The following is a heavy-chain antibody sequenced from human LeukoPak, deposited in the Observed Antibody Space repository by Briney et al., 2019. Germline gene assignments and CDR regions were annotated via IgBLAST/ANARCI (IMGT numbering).Heavy chain of an antibody. Sequence: GGSLRLSCAASGFTFGSYAMSWVRQAPGKGLEWVSSISSISSFINYADSVKGRFTISRDNAKNSLYLEMNSLRAEDTAVYYCARDMRAAYGSGTYSYYFDYWGQGTLVTVSS. V-gene: IGHV3-21*01. D-gene: IGHD3-10*01. CDR1: GFTFGSYA. CDR2: ISSISSFI. CDR3: ARDMRAAYGSGTYSYYFDY. J-gene: IGHJ4*02.